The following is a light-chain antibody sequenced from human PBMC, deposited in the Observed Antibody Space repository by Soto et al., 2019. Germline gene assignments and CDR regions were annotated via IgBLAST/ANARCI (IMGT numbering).Light chain of an antibody. CDR3: QQRNNWPQGIT. CDR2: DAS. CDR1: ESVFGY. V-gene: IGKV3-11*01. J-gene: IGKJ5*01. Sequence: EVLLTQSPATLSLSPGERATLSCGGSESVFGYLAWYQHKPGQATRLLIYDASNRATGVPARLSGSGSGKDFTLTISSLETEDFAVYYCQQRNNWPQGITFGQGTRLEIK.